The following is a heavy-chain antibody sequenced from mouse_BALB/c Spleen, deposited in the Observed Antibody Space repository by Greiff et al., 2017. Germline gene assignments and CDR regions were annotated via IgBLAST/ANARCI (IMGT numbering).Heavy chain of an antibody. J-gene: IGHJ4*01. CDR3: ARVGTGTFYAMDY. D-gene: IGHD4-1*01. Sequence: EVKLLESGPGLVKPSQSLSLTCTVTGYSITSDYAWNWIRQFPGNKLEWMGYISYSGSTSYNPSLKSRISITRDTSKNQFFLQLNSVTTEDTATYYCARVGTGTFYAMDYWGQGTSVTVSS. CDR2: ISYSGST. V-gene: IGHV3-2*02. CDR1: GYSITSDYA.